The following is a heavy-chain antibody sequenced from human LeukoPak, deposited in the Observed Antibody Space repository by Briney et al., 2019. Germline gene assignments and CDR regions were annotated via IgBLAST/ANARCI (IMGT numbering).Heavy chain of an antibody. V-gene: IGHV3-30*18. Sequence: GGSLRLSCAASGFTFSSYGMHWVRQAPGKGLEWVAVISYDGSNKFYADSVKGRFTISRDNSKNTLYLLLNSLRAEDTAVYYCAKETYSDSSAYFDYWGQGALATVSS. CDR2: ISYDGSNK. CDR1: GFTFSSYG. D-gene: IGHD3-22*01. J-gene: IGHJ4*02. CDR3: AKETYSDSSAYFDY.